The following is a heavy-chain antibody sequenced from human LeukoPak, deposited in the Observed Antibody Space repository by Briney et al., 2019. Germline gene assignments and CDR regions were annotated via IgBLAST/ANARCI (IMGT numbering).Heavy chain of an antibody. D-gene: IGHD3-22*01. CDR1: GFTVSSSY. V-gene: IGHV3-23*01. J-gene: IGHJ4*02. CDR3: AKPPLRLLRTSLYYFDY. CDR2: ISGSGGST. Sequence: GGSLRLSCAASGFTVSSSYISWVRQAPGKGLEWVSAISGSGGSTYYADSVKGRFTISRDNSKNTLYLQMNSLRAEDTAVYYCAKPPLRLLRTSLYYFDYWGQGTLVTVSS.